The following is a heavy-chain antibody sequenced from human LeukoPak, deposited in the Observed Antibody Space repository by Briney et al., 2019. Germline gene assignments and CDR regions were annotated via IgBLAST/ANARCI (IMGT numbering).Heavy chain of an antibody. CDR3: AIATYYYDSSGYRAIYYFDY. V-gene: IGHV3-74*01. Sequence: PGGSLRLSCAASGFTFSSYWMHWVRQAPGKGLVWVSRINSDGSTTTYADSVKGRFTISRDNAKDTLYLQMTSLRAEDTAVYYCAIATYYYDSSGYRAIYYFDYWGQGTLVTVSS. CDR2: INSDGSTT. D-gene: IGHD3-22*01. J-gene: IGHJ4*02. CDR1: GFTFSSYW.